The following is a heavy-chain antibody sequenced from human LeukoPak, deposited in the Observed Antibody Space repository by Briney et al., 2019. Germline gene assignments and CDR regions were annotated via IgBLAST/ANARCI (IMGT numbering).Heavy chain of an antibody. D-gene: IGHD6-6*01. CDR2: ISSSSSPI. CDR1: GFTFSSYS. Sequence: PGGSLRLSCAASGFTFSSYSMNWVRQAPGKGLEWVSYISSSSSPIYYADSVKGRFTISRDNSKNTLYLQMNSLRAEDTAVYYCAKVIQGVAAPIDYWGQGTLVTVSS. V-gene: IGHV3-48*01. CDR3: AKVIQGVAAPIDY. J-gene: IGHJ4*02.